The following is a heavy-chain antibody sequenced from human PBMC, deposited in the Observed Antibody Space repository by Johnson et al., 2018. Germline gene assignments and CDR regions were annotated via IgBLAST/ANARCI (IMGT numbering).Heavy chain of an antibody. CDR2: IKSQTYGGTT. V-gene: IGHV3-15*07. Sequence: VQLVQSGGGLVKPGGSLRLSCAASGFTFNYFSYAWMNWVRQAPGKGLEWVGRIKSQTYGGTTDYAAPVKGRIAISRDDSKNTLYLQMNSLKNEDTAVYYCTTRRGGGEYDYFAYMDVWGKGTTVTVSS. D-gene: IGHD2-21*01. CDR3: TTRRGGGEYDYFAYMDV. CDR1: GFTFNYFSYAW. J-gene: IGHJ6*03.